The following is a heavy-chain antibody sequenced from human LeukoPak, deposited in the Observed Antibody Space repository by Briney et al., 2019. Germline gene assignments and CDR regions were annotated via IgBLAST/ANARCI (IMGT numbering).Heavy chain of an antibody. CDR1: GGSISSRSYY. CDR3: ARDRGAYYYDSSGYYY. J-gene: IGHJ4*02. Sequence: SETLSLTCSVSGGSISSRSYYWGWIRQPPGKGLEWIGSIYYSGITYYNPSLKSRVTISVDTSKNQFSLKLSSVTAADTAVYYCARDRGAYYYDSSGYYYWGQGTLVTVSS. V-gene: IGHV4-39*07. D-gene: IGHD3-22*01. CDR2: IYYSGIT.